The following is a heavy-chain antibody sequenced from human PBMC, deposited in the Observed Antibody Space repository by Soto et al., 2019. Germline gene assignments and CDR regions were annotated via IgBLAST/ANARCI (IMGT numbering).Heavy chain of an antibody. Sequence: GGSLRLSCTASGFTFSSSAMSWVRQAPGRGLEWVSGISGSGAGTYYADSVKGRFTISRDNSKNTLYLQMSGLRVEDTAVYYCAKGPTIFGAVISFDYYYGMYVWGQGTPVTVSS. J-gene: IGHJ6*02. CDR2: ISGSGAGT. D-gene: IGHD3-3*01. CDR1: GFTFSSSA. V-gene: IGHV3-23*01. CDR3: AKGPTIFGAVISFDYYYGMYV.